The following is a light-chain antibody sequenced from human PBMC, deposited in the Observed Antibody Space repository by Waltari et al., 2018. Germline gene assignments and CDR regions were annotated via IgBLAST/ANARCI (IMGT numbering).Light chain of an antibody. CDR3: QKYVSLPAT. V-gene: IGKV3-20*01. CDR2: DAS. Sequence: EIVLTPSTGTLSLSRGERAPLACSASQCVGRFLAWYQQIPGQAPRLLIYDASSRATGIPDRFSGSGSGTDFSLTISRLEPEDFAVYYCQKYVSLPATFGQGTKVEIK. J-gene: IGKJ1*01. CDR1: QCVGRF.